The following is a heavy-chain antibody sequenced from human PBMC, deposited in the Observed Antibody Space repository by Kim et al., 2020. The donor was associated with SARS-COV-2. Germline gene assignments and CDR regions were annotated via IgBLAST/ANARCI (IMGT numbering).Heavy chain of an antibody. J-gene: IGHJ3*02. D-gene: IGHD3-3*01. CDR3: AKGSAYSGYAFDI. V-gene: IGHV6-1*01. Sequence: YAISMKRRITINPDPSENRFSLQMNSVTPEDTAVYYCAKGSAYSGYAFDIWGQGTMVTVSS.